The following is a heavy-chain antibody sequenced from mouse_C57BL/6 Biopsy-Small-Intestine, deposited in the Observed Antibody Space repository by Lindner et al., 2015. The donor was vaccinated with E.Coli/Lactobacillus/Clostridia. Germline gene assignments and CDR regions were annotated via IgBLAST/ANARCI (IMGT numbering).Heavy chain of an antibody. J-gene: IGHJ2*01. Sequence: SVKVSCKASGYTFTDSYIHWVRQAPGQGLEWMGIIHPSGFSTSNAQRFQGRVTMGRDTSTNTVYMDLSSLRSEDTAVYYCASGQAHNYYFDYWGQGTLVTVSS. V-gene: IGHV1-64*01. D-gene: IGHD3-3*01. CDR3: ASGQAHNYYFDY. CDR2: IHPSGFST. CDR1: GYTFTDSY.